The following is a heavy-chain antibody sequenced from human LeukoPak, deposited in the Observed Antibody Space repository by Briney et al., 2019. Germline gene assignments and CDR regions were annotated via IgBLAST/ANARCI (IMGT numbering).Heavy chain of an antibody. CDR2: IIPIFGTA. V-gene: IGHV1-69*06. Sequence: SVKVSCKASGGTFSSYAISWVRQAPGQGLEWMGGIIPIFGTANYAQKFQGRVTITADKSTSTAYMELSSLRSEDTAVYYCARARSYGSGSYGNYYYYYMDVWGKGTTVTASS. CDR1: GGTFSSYA. CDR3: ARARSYGSGSYGNYYYYYMDV. D-gene: IGHD3-10*01. J-gene: IGHJ6*03.